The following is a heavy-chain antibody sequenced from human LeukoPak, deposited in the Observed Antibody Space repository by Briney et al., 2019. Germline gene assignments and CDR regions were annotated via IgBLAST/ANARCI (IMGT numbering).Heavy chain of an antibody. D-gene: IGHD2-2*01. V-gene: IGHV1-69*01. CDR2: IIPIFGTA. CDR1: GGTFSSYA. J-gene: IGHJ6*03. CDR3: ARDRCSSTSCYVSYHYYYYMDV. Sequence: SVKVSCKASGGTFSSYAISWVRQAPGQGLEWMGGIIPIFGTANYAQKFQGRVTITADESTSKAYMELSSLRSEDTAVYYCARDRCSSTSCYVSYHYYYYMDVWGKGTTVTVSS.